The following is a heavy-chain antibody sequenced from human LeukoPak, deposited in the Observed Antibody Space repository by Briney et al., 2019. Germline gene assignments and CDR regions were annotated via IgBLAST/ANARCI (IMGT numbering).Heavy chain of an antibody. CDR3: ATDRAGEGFDY. V-gene: IGHV1-58*02. Sequence: ASVKVSCKASGFTFTSSAMQWVRQARGQRLEWIGWIVVGSGNTNYAQKFQERVTITRDMSTSTVYMELSSLRSEDTAVYYCATDRAGEGFDYWGQGTLVTVSS. CDR2: IVVGSGNT. J-gene: IGHJ4*02. CDR1: GFTFTSSA. D-gene: IGHD6-13*01.